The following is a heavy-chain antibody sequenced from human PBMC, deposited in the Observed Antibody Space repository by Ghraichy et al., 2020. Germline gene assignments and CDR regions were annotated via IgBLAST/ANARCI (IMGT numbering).Heavy chain of an antibody. J-gene: IGHJ4*02. CDR3: ARAGYYDYVWGSFTYDY. D-gene: IGHD3-16*01. V-gene: IGHV3-30*04. Sequence: GGSLRLSCAASGFTFSSYAMHWVRQAPGKGLEWVAIISYDGSKKNYADSVKGQITISRDNSKNTLYLQMNSLRAEDTAVYYCARAGYYDYVWGSFTYDYWGQGTLVTVSS. CDR2: ISYDGSKK. CDR1: GFTFSSYA.